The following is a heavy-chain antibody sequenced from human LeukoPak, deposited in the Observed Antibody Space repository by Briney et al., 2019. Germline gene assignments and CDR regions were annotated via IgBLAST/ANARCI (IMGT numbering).Heavy chain of an antibody. CDR2: IYTSGST. CDR3: ARKREGAYDFDY. Sequence: PSETLSLTCTVSGGSISSSTYYWSWIRQPAGKGLEWIGRIYTSGSTNYNPSLKSRVTMSVDTSNNQFSLKLSSVTAADTAVYYCARKREGAYDFDYWGQGTLVTVSS. D-gene: IGHD3-16*01. J-gene: IGHJ4*02. CDR1: GGSISSSTYY. V-gene: IGHV4-61*02.